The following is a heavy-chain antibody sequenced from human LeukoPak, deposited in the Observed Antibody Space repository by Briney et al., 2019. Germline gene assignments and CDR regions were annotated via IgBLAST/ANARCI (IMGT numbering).Heavy chain of an antibody. V-gene: IGHV1-2*02. Sequence: GASVKVSCKASGYTFTGCYMHWVRQAPGQGFEWMGWINPNSGDTNYAQKFQGRVTMTRDTSTSTVYMELSSLRSEDTAVYYCARLNTMIVDYWGQGTLVTVSS. CDR3: ARLNTMIVDY. CDR2: INPNSGDT. D-gene: IGHD3-22*01. J-gene: IGHJ4*02. CDR1: GYTFTGCY.